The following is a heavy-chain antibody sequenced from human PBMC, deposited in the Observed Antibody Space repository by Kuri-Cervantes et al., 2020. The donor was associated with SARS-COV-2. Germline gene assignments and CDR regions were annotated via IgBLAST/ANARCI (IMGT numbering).Heavy chain of an antibody. Sequence: GGSLRLSCAASGFTFSSYSMNWVRQAPGKGLEWVSSISSSSSYIYYADSVKGRFTISRDNAKNSLYLQMNSLRAEDTAVYYCASDPVDTAKDSDYYYGMDVWGRGTTVTVSS. D-gene: IGHD5-18*01. V-gene: IGHV3-21*01. CDR2: ISSSSSYI. CDR3: ASDPVDTAKDSDYYYGMDV. J-gene: IGHJ6*02. CDR1: GFTFSSYS.